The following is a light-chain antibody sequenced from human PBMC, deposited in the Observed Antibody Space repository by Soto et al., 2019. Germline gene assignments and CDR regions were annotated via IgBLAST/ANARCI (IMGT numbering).Light chain of an antibody. Sequence: DIVMTQSPDSLAVSLGERATFNCRSSQSVLYSSNNNNYLAWYQQKPGQPPKLLIYWASSRESGVPDRFSGSGSGTEFTLTISSLQAEDVAVYYCQQYYNLPWTFGQGTKVEIK. CDR3: QQYYNLPWT. CDR2: WAS. V-gene: IGKV4-1*01. CDR1: QSVLYSSNNNNY. J-gene: IGKJ1*01.